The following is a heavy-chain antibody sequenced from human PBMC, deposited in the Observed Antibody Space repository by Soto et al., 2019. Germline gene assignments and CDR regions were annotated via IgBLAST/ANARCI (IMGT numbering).Heavy chain of an antibody. CDR3: ARALGVSSSSFDY. V-gene: IGHV3-21*01. CDR2: ISSSISYI. D-gene: IGHD6-6*01. J-gene: IGHJ4*02. CDR1: GFTFSSYS. Sequence: GGSLRLSCAASGFTFSSYSMNWVRQAPGKGLEWVSSISSSISYIYYADSVKGRFTISRDNAKNSLYLQMNSLRAEDTAVYYCARALGVSSSSFDYWGQGTLVTVSS.